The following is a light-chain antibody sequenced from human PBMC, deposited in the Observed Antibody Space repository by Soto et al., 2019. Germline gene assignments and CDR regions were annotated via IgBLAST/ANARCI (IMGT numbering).Light chain of an antibody. CDR1: SSDVGNYNY. CDR2: EVN. CDR3: SSYAGGNNLV. V-gene: IGLV2-8*01. Sequence: QSALTQPPSASGSPGQSVTISCTGTSSDVGNYNYVSWYQQHPGKAPKVMIYEVNKRPSGVPDRFSGSKSGNTASLTVSGLQAEDEAEYYCSSYAGGNNLVFGGGTKLNVL. J-gene: IGLJ2*01.